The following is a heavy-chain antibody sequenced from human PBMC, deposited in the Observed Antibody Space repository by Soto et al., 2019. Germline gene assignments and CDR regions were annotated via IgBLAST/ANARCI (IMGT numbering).Heavy chain of an antibody. V-gene: IGHV4-31*03. Sequence: PSETLSLTCTVSGGSISSGGYYWSWIRQHPGKGLEWIGYIYSTGSTYYNPSLKSRVTMSVDTSKNKFSLKMTSVTAVDTAVYYCARGIYEGTWGDNWFDPWGQGSLVTVSS. J-gene: IGHJ5*02. CDR2: IYSTGST. D-gene: IGHD3-16*01. CDR1: GGSISSGGYY. CDR3: ARGIYEGTWGDNWFDP.